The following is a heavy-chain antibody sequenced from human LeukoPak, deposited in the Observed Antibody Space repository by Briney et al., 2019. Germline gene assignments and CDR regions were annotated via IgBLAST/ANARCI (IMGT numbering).Heavy chain of an antibody. Sequence: PGGSLRLSCTTSGFNFRAYWMGWIRQAPGKGLEWVSYISSSGSTIKYADSVKGRFTISRDDAKNSLYLQMNSLRAEDTAMYYCARSTAAAGPRFGYWGQGTLVTVSS. CDR3: ARSTAAAGPRFGY. V-gene: IGHV3-11*01. D-gene: IGHD6-13*01. J-gene: IGHJ4*02. CDR2: ISSSGSTI. CDR1: GFNFRAYW.